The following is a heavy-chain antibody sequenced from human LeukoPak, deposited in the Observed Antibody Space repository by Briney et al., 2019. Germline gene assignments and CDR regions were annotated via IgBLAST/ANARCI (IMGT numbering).Heavy chain of an antibody. CDR2: IYHSGST. J-gene: IGHJ4*02. CDR3: AGYGDYVLTSDY. Sequence: SGTLSLTRAVSGGSISSSKWWGWVRQPPGKGLEGVGEIYHSGSTNYNPSLKSRVTISVDKSKNQFSLKLSSVTAADTAVYYCAGYGDYVLTSDYWGQGTLVTVSS. D-gene: IGHD4-17*01. V-gene: IGHV4-4*02. CDR1: GGSISSSKW.